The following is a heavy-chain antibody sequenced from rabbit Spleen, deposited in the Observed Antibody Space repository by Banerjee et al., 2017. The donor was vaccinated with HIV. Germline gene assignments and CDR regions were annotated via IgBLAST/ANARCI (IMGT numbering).Heavy chain of an antibody. V-gene: IGHV1S40*01. CDR1: GFSFSSGYY. Sequence: QSLEESGGDLVKPGASLTLTCTASGFSFSSGYYMCWVRQAPGKGLEWIACIYAGSNEHTYYASWAKGRFTVSKASSTTVTLKMTSLTAADTATYFCARLYTYGYAGFGYVTEDYFKLWGQGTLVTVS. CDR3: ARLYTYGYAGFGYVTEDYFKL. D-gene: IGHD6-1*01. J-gene: IGHJ4*01. CDR2: IYAGSNEHT.